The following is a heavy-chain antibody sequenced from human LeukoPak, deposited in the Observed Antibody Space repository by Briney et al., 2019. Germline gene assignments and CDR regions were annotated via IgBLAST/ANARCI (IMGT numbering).Heavy chain of an antibody. CDR2: IYYSGST. CDR3: ASHALPGSDDAFDI. J-gene: IGHJ3*02. Sequence: SETLSLTCAVYGGSISSYYWSWIRQPPGKGLEWIGYIYYSGSTNYNPSLKSRVTISVDTSKNQFSLKLSSVTAADTAVYYCASHALPGSDDAFDIWGQGTMVTVSS. CDR1: GGSISSYY. V-gene: IGHV4-59*01.